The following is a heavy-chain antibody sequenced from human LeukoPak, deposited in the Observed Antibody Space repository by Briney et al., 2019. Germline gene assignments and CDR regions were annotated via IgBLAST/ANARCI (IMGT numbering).Heavy chain of an antibody. V-gene: IGHV3-30-3*01. Sequence: GGSLRLSCAASGFTFSSYAMHWVRQAPGKGLEWVAVISYDGSNKYYADSVKGRFTIPRDNSKNTLYLQMNSLRAEDTAVYYCARVGYGSGWEYFDYWGQGTLVTVSS. CDR1: GFTFSSYA. CDR2: ISYDGSNK. J-gene: IGHJ4*02. CDR3: ARVGYGSGWEYFDY. D-gene: IGHD6-19*01.